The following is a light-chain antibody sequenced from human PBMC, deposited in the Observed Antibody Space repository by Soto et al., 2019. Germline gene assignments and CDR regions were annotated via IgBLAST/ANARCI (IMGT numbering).Light chain of an antibody. CDR3: QQSNNWPYT. Sequence: EIVMTQSPATLSVSPGERATLSCRASQSVRHNLAWYQQKPGQAPRLLFYGASTRATGIPARFSGSGSGTDFTLTISSLQSEDFAVYYCQQSNNWPYTFGQGTKLEIK. J-gene: IGKJ2*01. V-gene: IGKV3-15*01. CDR2: GAS. CDR1: QSVRHN.